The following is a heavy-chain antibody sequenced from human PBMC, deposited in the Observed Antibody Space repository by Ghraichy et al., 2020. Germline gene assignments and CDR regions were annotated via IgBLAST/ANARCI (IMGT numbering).Heavy chain of an antibody. V-gene: IGHV3-30*03. D-gene: IGHD6-13*01. J-gene: IGHJ1*01. CDR3: ARPVATAGTEYFQH. Sequence: SLNISCAASGFTFSDYGMHWVRQAPGKGLEWVAFLSYDGSNKYYADSVKGRFTISRDTSKNTLHLQMNSLRVDDTALYYCARPVATAGTEYFQHWGQGTLVTVSS. CDR2: LSYDGSNK. CDR1: GFTFSDYG.